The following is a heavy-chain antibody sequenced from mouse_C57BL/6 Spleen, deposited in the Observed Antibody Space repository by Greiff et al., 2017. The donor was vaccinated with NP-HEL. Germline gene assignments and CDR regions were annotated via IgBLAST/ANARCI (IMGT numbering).Heavy chain of an antibody. J-gene: IGHJ1*03. CDR2: IDPNSGGT. CDR1: GYTFTSYW. V-gene: IGHV1-72*01. Sequence: QVQLKQSGAELVKPGASVKLSCKASGYTFTSYWMHWVKQRPGRGLEWIGRIDPNSGGTKYNEKFKSKATLTVDKPSSTAYMQLSSLTSEDSAVYYCARGTYYSNYEGYFDVWGTGTTVTVSS. D-gene: IGHD2-5*01. CDR3: ARGTYYSNYEGYFDV.